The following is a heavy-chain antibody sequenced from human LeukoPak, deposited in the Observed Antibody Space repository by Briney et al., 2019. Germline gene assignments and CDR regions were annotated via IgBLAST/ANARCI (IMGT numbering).Heavy chain of an antibody. CDR3: AKDLDYGDYYFDY. CDR1: GFTVSSHY. D-gene: IGHD4-17*01. Sequence: GGSLRLSCAGSGFTVSSHYMSWVRQAPGKGLEWVSAISGSGGSTYYADSVKGRFTISRDNSKNTLYLQMNSLRAEDTAVYYCAKDLDYGDYYFDYWGQGTLVTVSS. J-gene: IGHJ4*02. CDR2: ISGSGGST. V-gene: IGHV3-23*01.